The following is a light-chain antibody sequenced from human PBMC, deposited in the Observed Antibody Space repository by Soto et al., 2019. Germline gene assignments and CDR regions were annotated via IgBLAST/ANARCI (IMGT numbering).Light chain of an antibody. J-gene: IGLJ2*01. CDR3: SSYTSSSTLV. V-gene: IGLV2-14*01. CDR1: SSDVGGYNY. Sequence: QSALTQPASVSGSPGQSITISCTGTSSDVGGYNYVSWYQQHPGKAPKLMIYDVSNRPSGVSNRFSGSKSGNTASLTSSGLQAEDEADYYCSSYTSSSTLVFGGGTEVTVL. CDR2: DVS.